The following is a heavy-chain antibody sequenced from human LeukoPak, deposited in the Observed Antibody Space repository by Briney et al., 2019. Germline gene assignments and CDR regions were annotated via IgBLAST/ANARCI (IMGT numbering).Heavy chain of an antibody. Sequence: ASVKVSCKASGGTFSSYAISWVRQAPGQGLEWMGGIIPIFGTANYAQKFQGRVTITTDESTSTAYMELSSLRSEDTAVYYCAIRGLSVLRYFDWLTHWGQGTLVTVSS. CDR2: IIPIFGTA. J-gene: IGHJ5*02. V-gene: IGHV1-69*05. D-gene: IGHD3-9*01. CDR1: GGTFSSYA. CDR3: AIRGLSVLRYFDWLTH.